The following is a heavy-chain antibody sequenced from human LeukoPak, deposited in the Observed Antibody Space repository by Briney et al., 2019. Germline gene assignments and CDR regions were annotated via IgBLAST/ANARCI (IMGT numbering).Heavy chain of an antibody. CDR2: IYSGGST. CDR3: SREKYDIRSGLYYDYMDV. V-gene: IGHV3-66*02. D-gene: IGHD3-3*01. J-gene: IGHJ6*03. Sequence: GGSLRLSCAASGFTVSSNYMSWVRQAPGKGLEWVSVIYSGGSTYYADSVKGRFTISRDNSKNTLYLQMNSLRAEDPAVYYCSREKYDIRSGLYYDYMDVWGQGTMVTVSS. CDR1: GFTVSSNY.